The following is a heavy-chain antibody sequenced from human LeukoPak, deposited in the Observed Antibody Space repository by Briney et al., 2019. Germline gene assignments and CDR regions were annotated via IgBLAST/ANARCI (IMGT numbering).Heavy chain of an antibody. CDR1: GYSISSGYY. J-gene: IGHJ6*03. CDR2: IYHSGST. D-gene: IGHD2-15*01. CDR3: ARTTEGYCRGRSCYSYYYYMDV. V-gene: IGHV4-38-2*02. Sequence: PSETLSLTCTVSGYSISSGYYWAWIRQPPGKGLEWIGSIYHSGSTYYNPSLKSRVTISVDTSKNQFSLKLSSVTAADTAVYYCARTTEGYCRGRSCYSYYYYMDVWGKGTTVTVSS.